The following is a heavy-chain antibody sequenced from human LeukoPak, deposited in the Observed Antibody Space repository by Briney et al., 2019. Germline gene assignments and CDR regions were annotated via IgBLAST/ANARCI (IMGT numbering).Heavy chain of an antibody. D-gene: IGHD6-6*01. J-gene: IGHJ5*02. Sequence: GGSLRLSCAASGFTFSIYDMNWVRQAPGKGLEWVSSIRSSSNYIYYADSVKGRFTISRDNAKNSLYLQMNSLRAEDTAVYYCARGEYSSSSLWFDPWGQGTLVTVSS. CDR1: GFTFSIYD. CDR2: IRSSSNYI. CDR3: ARGEYSSSSLWFDP. V-gene: IGHV3-21*01.